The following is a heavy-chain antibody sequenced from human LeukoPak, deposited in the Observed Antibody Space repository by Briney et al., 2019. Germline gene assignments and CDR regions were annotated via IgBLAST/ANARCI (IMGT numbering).Heavy chain of an antibody. J-gene: IGHJ5*02. CDR3: ARAHSSGWSYNWFDP. V-gene: IGHV4-59*01. CDR2: IYYSGST. Sequence: PSETLSLTCTVSGGSISSYYWSWIRQPPGKGLEWIGYIYYSGSTNYNPSPKSRVTISVDTSKNQFSLKLSSVTAADTAVYYCARAHSSGWSYNWFDPWGQGTLVTVSS. D-gene: IGHD6-19*01. CDR1: GGSISSYY.